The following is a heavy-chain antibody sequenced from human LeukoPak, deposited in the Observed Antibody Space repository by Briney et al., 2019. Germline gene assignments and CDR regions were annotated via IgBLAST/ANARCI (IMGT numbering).Heavy chain of an antibody. CDR1: GYSISSGYY. V-gene: IGHV4-38-2*02. J-gene: IGHJ6*03. CDR2: INHSGST. D-gene: IGHD2-2*01. CDR3: ANRGGYCSSTSYYEGYYYYYMDV. Sequence: SETLSLTCTVSGYSISSGYYWGWIRQPPGKGLEWIGEINHSGSTNYNPSLKSRVTISVDTSKNQFSLKLSSVTAADTAVYYCANRGGYCSSTSYYEGYYYYYMDVWGKGTTVTVSS.